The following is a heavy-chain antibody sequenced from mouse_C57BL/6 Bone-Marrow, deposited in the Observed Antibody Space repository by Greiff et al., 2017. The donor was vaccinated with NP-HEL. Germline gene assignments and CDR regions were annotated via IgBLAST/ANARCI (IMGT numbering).Heavy chain of an antibody. CDR3: ARNSLLGREGWFAY. Sequence: VHLVESGPGLVQPSQSLSITCTVSGFSLTSYGVHWVRQSPGKGLEWLGVIWSGGSTDYHAAFISRLSISKDNSKSQVFFKMNSLQADDTAIYYCARNSLLGREGWFAYWGQGTLVTVSA. J-gene: IGHJ3*01. CDR1: GFSLTSYG. CDR2: IWSGGST. V-gene: IGHV2-2*01. D-gene: IGHD4-1*01.